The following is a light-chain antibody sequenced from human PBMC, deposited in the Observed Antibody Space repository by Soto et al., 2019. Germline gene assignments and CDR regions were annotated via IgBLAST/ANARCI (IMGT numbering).Light chain of an antibody. Sequence: DIQMTQSPSTLSGSVGDRVTITCRASQTISSWLAWYQQKPGKAPKLLIYKASTLKSGVPSRFRGSGSGTEFTLTISSLQPDDFPTYYCQHYNSYSEAVGQGTKVDIK. J-gene: IGKJ1*01. CDR2: KAS. V-gene: IGKV1-5*03. CDR3: QHYNSYSEA. CDR1: QTISSW.